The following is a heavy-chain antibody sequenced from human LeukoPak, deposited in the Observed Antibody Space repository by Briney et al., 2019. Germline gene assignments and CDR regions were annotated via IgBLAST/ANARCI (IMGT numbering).Heavy chain of an antibody. Sequence: SVKVSCKASGGTFSSYAISWVRQAPGQGLEWMGGIIPIFGTANYAQKFQGRVTITADESTSTAYMELGSLRSEDTAVYYCARPHRITMIVPGYDGFDPWGQGTLVTVSS. V-gene: IGHV1-69*01. CDR3: ARPHRITMIVPGYDGFDP. J-gene: IGHJ5*02. CDR2: IIPIFGTA. CDR1: GGTFSSYA. D-gene: IGHD3-22*01.